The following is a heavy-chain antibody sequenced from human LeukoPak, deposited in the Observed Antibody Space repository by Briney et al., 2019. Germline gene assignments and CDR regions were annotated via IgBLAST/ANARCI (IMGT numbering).Heavy chain of an antibody. CDR1: GFTFSDYW. CDR3: ARWRGSTSERSDY. CDR2: IKQDGSAK. Sequence: SGGSLRLSCTASGFTFSDYWMTWVRRAPGKGLEWVANIKQDGSAKYYVDSVKGRFTISRDNAKNSLYLQMDSLRVEDTATYYCARWRGSTSERSDYWGQGTLVTVSS. J-gene: IGHJ4*02. D-gene: IGHD2-2*01. V-gene: IGHV3-7*01.